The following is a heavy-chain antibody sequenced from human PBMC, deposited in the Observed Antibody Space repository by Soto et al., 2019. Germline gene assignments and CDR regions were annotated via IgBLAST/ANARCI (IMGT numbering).Heavy chain of an antibody. J-gene: IGHJ4*02. Sequence: GGSLRLSCVASGFTFSTYAMYWVRQAPGKGLEWVSATSGSDGTTSYVDSVKGRFTISRDNSKNTLYLQMNGLGAEDTAIYYCAKGFTPTYSGSYCAFWGQGTQVTVSS. CDR3: AKGFTPTYSGSYCAF. V-gene: IGHV3-23*01. D-gene: IGHD1-26*01. CDR1: GFTFSTYA. CDR2: TSGSDGTT.